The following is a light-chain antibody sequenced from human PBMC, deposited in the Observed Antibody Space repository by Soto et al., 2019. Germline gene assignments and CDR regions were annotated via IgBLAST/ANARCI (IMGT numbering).Light chain of an antibody. Sequence: EIKMTQSPDILSVSPGERATLSCRASQSVSSRLAWYQQKPGQAPRLLIHDASTRATGIPARFRGSGSGTEFTLTIDSLQSEDFAVYYCQQYNDWPPAFGGGTKVDIK. J-gene: IGKJ4*01. CDR1: QSVSSR. V-gene: IGKV3-15*01. CDR2: DAS. CDR3: QQYNDWPPA.